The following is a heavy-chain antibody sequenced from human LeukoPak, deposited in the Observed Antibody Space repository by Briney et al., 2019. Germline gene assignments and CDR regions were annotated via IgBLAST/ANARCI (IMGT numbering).Heavy chain of an antibody. J-gene: IGHJ3*02. V-gene: IGHV3-74*01. CDR3: AREILRYFDWSKDFGDGFDI. CDR1: GFTFSSYW. Sequence: GSLRLSCAASGFTFSSYWMHWVRQAPGKGLVWVSRINSDGSSTSYADSVKGRFTISRDNAKNSLYLQMNSLRAEDTAVYYCAREILRYFDWSKDFGDGFDIWGQGTMVTVSS. D-gene: IGHD3-9*01. CDR2: INSDGSST.